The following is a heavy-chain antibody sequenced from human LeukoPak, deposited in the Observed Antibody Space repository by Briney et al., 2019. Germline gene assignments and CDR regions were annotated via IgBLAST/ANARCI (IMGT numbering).Heavy chain of an antibody. CDR3: AKGLGSYYDILAGYLSDAFDI. D-gene: IGHD3-9*01. Sequence: PGGSLRLSCAASGFTFSSYAMSWVRQARGKGLEVVSAICGSGWSTYYADSVKGRFTICRDNSKNTLYLQMNSLRAEDTAVYYCAKGLGSYYDILAGYLSDAFDIWGQGTMVTVSS. CDR2: ICGSGWST. CDR1: GFTFSSYA. J-gene: IGHJ3*02. V-gene: IGHV3-23*01.